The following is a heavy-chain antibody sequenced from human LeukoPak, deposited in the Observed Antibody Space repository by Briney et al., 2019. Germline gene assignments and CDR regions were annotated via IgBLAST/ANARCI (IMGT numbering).Heavy chain of an antibody. CDR1: GGTFNTYA. V-gene: IGHV1-69*04. D-gene: IGHD5-18*01. J-gene: IGHJ6*02. CDR3: ARFPVRGYTYGSVIHHMDV. Sequence: SVKVSCKASGGTFNTYAITWVRQAPGQGLEWMGRIIPILDVADSAQRFQGRVTITADRSTSTAYMELNSLRSEDTAIYYCARFPVRGYTYGSVIHHMDVWGQGTTVIVSS. CDR2: IIPILDVA.